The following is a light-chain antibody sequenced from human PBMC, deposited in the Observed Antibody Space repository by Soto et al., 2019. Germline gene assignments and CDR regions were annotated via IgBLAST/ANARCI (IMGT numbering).Light chain of an antibody. CDR1: SSNIGTYT. CDR2: DNS. CDR3: AAWDDSLNGLF. V-gene: IGLV1-44*01. J-gene: IGLJ2*01. Sequence: QSVLTQPPSTSATAGQRVTISCSGSSSNIGTYTVNWYQQVPGTAPKLLIYDNSERPSGVPDRFSGSKSGTSASLAISGLQSGDEADYYRAAWDDSLNGLFFGGGTKVTVL.